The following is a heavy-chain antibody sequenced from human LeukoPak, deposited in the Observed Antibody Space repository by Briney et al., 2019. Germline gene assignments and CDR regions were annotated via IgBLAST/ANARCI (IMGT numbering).Heavy chain of an antibody. CDR1: GFTFSNYW. J-gene: IGHJ6*03. CDR2: IDANAKTT. V-gene: IGHV3-74*01. Sequence: GGSLRLSCAASGFTFSNYWLHWVRQAPGKGLVWVSRIDANAKTTSYADSVKGRFTISTDNAKKTLYLQMNSLRAEDTAVYYCAKDGGDGGNQGYYYYYYMDVWGKGTTVTVSS. D-gene: IGHD4-23*01. CDR3: AKDGGDGGNQGYYYYYYMDV.